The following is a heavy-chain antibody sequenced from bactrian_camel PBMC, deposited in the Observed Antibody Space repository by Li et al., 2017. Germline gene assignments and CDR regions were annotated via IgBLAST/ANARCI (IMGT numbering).Heavy chain of an antibody. CDR3: AARYGNGGTCRVMEITSGY. V-gene: IGHV3S54*01. J-gene: IGHJ6*01. CDR1: VNDSSRSC. CDR2: ISPGGSST. D-gene: IGHD1*01. Sequence: HVQLVESGGGSVQPGGSLRLSCAASVNDSSRSCMGWFRQAPGKEREAVADISPGGSSTHYTDDVSGRFTISRDNAKNTLWLQMTSLKPEDTARYYCAARYGNGGTCRVMEITSGYLGRGTQVTVS.